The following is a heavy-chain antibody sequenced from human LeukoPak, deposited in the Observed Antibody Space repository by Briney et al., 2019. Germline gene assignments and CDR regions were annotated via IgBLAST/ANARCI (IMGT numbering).Heavy chain of an antibody. Sequence: GGSLRLSCAASGFTVSSNYMSWVRQAPGKGLEWVSAIYSVGSTYYADFVKGRFTISRDNSKNTLYLQMNSLRAEDTAVYYCGGSSSDYYYYGMDVWGQGTTVTVSS. CDR2: IYSVGST. J-gene: IGHJ6*02. V-gene: IGHV3-53*01. D-gene: IGHD6-6*01. CDR1: GFTVSSNY. CDR3: GGSSSDYYYYGMDV.